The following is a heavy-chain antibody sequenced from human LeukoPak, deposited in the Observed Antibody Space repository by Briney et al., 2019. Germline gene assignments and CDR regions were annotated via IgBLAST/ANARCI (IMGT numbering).Heavy chain of an antibody. J-gene: IGHJ4*02. CDR1: GYTLTELS. CDR3: ATSREYYDFWSGQFDY. CDR2: FDPEDGET. V-gene: IGHV1-24*01. D-gene: IGHD3-3*01. Sequence: ASVKGSCKVSGYTLTELSMHWVRQAPGKGLEWMGGFDPEDGETIYAQKFQGRVTMTEDTSTDTAYMELSSLRSEDTAVYYCATSREYYDFWSGQFDYWGQGTLVTVSS.